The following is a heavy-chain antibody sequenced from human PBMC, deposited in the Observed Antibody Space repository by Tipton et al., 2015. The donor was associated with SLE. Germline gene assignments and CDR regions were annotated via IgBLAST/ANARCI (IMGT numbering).Heavy chain of an antibody. V-gene: IGHV4-34*01. Sequence: GLVKPSETLSLTCAVYGGSFSGYYWSWIRQPPGKGLEWIGEINHSGSTNYNPSLKSRVTISVDTSKNQFSLKLSSVTAADTAVYYCATRKGVLLWFGEGPFDYWGQGTLVTVSS. D-gene: IGHD3-10*01. J-gene: IGHJ4*02. CDR1: GGSFSGYY. CDR3: ATRKGVLLWFGEGPFDY. CDR2: INHSGST.